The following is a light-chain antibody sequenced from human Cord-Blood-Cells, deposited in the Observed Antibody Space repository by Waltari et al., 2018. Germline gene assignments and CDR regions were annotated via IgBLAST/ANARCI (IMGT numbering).Light chain of an antibody. Sequence: QSVLTQPPSVSGAPGQRVTIACTGSSTNIGAGYYVHWDQQLPGTAPKLLIYGNSNRPSGVPDRFSGSKSGTSASLAITGLQAEDEADYYCQSYDSSLSVFGGGTKLTVL. CDR3: QSYDSSLSV. V-gene: IGLV1-40*01. CDR2: GNS. J-gene: IGLJ3*02. CDR1: STNIGAGYY.